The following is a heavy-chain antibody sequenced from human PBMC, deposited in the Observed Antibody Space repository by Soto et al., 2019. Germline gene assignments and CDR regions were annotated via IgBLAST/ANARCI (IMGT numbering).Heavy chain of an antibody. D-gene: IGHD2-15*01. Sequence: SETLSLTSAVYGGSFSGYYWSWIRQPPEKGQEWIGEINHSGSTNYNPSLKSRVTISGDTSTNQFSLKLSSVTAADTAVYYCARDVIGVVVAASQSDAFDIWGQRTMVTVSS. J-gene: IGHJ3*02. CDR3: ARDVIGVVVAASQSDAFDI. V-gene: IGHV4-34*01. CDR1: GGSFSGYY. CDR2: INHSGST.